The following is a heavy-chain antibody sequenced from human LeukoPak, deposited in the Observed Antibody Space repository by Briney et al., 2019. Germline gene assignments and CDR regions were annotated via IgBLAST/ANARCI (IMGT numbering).Heavy chain of an antibody. D-gene: IGHD2-2*01. CDR1: GFTVSSNY. V-gene: IGHV3-53*01. J-gene: IGHJ4*02. CDR3: ARVCSSTSCSTSGFDY. CDR2: IYSGGST. Sequence: GGSLRLSCAASGFTVSSNYMSWVRQAPGKGLEWVSVIYSGGSTYYADSVKGRFTISRDNSKNTLYLQMNSLRAEDTAVYYCARVCSSTSCSTSGFDYWGQGTLVTVSS.